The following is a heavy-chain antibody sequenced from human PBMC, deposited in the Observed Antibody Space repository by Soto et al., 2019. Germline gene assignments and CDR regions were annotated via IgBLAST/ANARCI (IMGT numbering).Heavy chain of an antibody. V-gene: IGHV4-30-2*01. CDR2: IYHSGST. CDR1: GGSISSGGYS. J-gene: IGHJ5*02. D-gene: IGHD3-10*01. Sequence: QLQLQESGSGLVKPSQTLSLTCAVSGGSISSGGYSWSWIRQPPGKGLDWIGYIYHSGSTYYNPSLRGRVTLSVDRSKSQLSLKLSSVTAADTAVYYCARVPGPWGQGTLVTVSS. CDR3: ARVPGP.